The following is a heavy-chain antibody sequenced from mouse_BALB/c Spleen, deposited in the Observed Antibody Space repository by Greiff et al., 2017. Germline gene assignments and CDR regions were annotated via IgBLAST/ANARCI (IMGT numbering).Heavy chain of an antibody. CDR1: GFTFSSFG. CDR3: AREGVYGYEWTWFAY. D-gene: IGHD2-2*01. Sequence: EVQRVESGGGLVQPGGSRKLSCAASGFTFSSFGMHWVRQAPEKGLEWVAYISSGSSTIYYADTVKGRFTISRDNPKNTLFLQMTSLRSEDTAMYYCAREGVYGYEWTWFAYWGQGTLVTVSA. J-gene: IGHJ3*01. V-gene: IGHV5-17*02. CDR2: ISSGSSTI.